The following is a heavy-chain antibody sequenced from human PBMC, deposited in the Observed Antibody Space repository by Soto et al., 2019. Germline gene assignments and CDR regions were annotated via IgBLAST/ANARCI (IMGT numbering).Heavy chain of an antibody. CDR2: FYYSGST. CDR1: GGSISSYY. V-gene: IGHV4-59*01. J-gene: IGHJ6*03. D-gene: IGHD3-10*01. Sequence: SETLSLTCTVSGGSISSYYWSWIRQPPGKGLEWIGYFYYSGSTNYNPSLKSRVTISVDTSKNQFSLKLSSVTAADTAVYYCARDGRRITMVRGVISPGYYYYMDVWGKGTTVTVSS. CDR3: ARDGRRITMVRGVISPGYYYYMDV.